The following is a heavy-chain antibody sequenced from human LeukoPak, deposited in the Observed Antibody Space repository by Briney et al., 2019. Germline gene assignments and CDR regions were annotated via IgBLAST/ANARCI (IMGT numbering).Heavy chain of an antibody. CDR3: ARVPGRPDIAAAGSFDY. D-gene: IGHD6-13*01. Sequence: ASVKVSCKASGYTFTGYYMHWVRQAPGQGLEWMGWINPNSGRTNYAQKFQGRVTMTRDTSISTAYMELSRLRSDDTAVYYCARVPGRPDIAAAGSFDYWGQGTLVTVSS. CDR2: INPNSGRT. J-gene: IGHJ4*02. V-gene: IGHV1-2*02. CDR1: GYTFTGYY.